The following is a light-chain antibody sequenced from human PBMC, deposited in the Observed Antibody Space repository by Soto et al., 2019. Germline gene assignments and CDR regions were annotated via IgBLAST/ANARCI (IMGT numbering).Light chain of an antibody. CDR1: QGISTY. CDR3: QQLNSDPPIT. J-gene: IGKJ5*01. Sequence: IQLTQSPSSLSASVGDRVTITCRASQGISTYLAWYQQKPGRAPKRLIYTASTLQSGVPSRFSGRGSGTGFTLIISSLQPEDFATYYCQQLNSDPPITFGQGTRLEI. V-gene: IGKV1-9*01. CDR2: TAS.